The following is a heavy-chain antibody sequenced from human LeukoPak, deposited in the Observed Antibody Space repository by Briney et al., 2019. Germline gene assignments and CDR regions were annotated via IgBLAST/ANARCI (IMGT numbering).Heavy chain of an antibody. D-gene: IGHD3-3*01. CDR2: ISGSGGST. V-gene: IGHV3-23*01. Sequence: HAGGSLRLPCAASGFTFSSYAMSWVRQAPGKGLEWVSSISGSGGSTYYADSVKRRFIISRDNSKNTLFLQMNSLRAEDTAIYYCAKDPRVGSRVATPCYWGQGTLVTVSS. CDR3: AKDPRVGSRVATPCY. J-gene: IGHJ4*02. CDR1: GFTFSSYA.